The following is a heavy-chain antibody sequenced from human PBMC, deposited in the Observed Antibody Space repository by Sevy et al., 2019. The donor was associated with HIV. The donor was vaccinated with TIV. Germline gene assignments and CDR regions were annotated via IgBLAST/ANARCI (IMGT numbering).Heavy chain of an antibody. CDR2: ISSSSSYI. CDR3: AGETGDLYYYYGIDV. V-gene: IGHV3-21*03. CDR1: GFTFSSYS. D-gene: IGHD7-27*01. J-gene: IGHJ6*02. Sequence: GGSLRLSCAASGFTFSSYSMNWVRQAPGKGLEWVSSISSSSSYIYYEDSVKGRFTISRDNAKNSLYLQMNSLRAEDTAVYYCAGETGDLYYYYGIDVWGQGTTVTVSS.